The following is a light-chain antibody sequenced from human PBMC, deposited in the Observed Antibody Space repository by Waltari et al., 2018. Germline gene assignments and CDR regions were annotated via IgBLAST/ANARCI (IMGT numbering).Light chain of an antibody. CDR2: AAS. CDR3: YQHSSGYT. J-gene: IGKJ3*01. V-gene: IGKV3-11*01. CDR1: QSVSSY. Sequence: VILTQSPATLSLSPGERATLSCRASQSVSSYFAWYQQTPGQPPRLLIYAASSRATGIPDRFSCSGSGTDFTLTISSLEPEDVGVYHCYQHSSGYTFGPGTKLDIK.